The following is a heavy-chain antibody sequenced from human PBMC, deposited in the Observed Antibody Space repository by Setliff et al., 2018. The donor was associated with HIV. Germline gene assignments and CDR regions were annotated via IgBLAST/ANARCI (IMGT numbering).Heavy chain of an antibody. J-gene: IGHJ3*02. CDR3: VREAHDSNNMGAFDI. D-gene: IGHD3-22*01. CDR2: IGTAGDT. Sequence: ETLSLTCSVSGASIRDYYWSWIRQVTGKGLEWVSAIGTAGDTYYPGSVKGRFIISRENAKNSMYLQMNSLRAGDTAVYYCVREAHDSNNMGAFDIWGQGTMVTVSS. V-gene: IGHV3-13*01. CDR1: GASIRDYY.